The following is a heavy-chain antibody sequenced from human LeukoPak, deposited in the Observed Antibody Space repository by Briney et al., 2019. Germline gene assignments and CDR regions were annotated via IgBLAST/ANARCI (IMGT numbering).Heavy chain of an antibody. D-gene: IGHD6-13*01. CDR1: GFTFSSYS. CDR2: ISSSSSYI. Sequence: GGSLRLSCAASGFTFSSYSMNWVRQAPGKGLEWVSSISSSSSYIYYADSVKGRFTISRDNAKNSLYLQMNSLRAEDTAVYYRARASIAAAGVDYWGQGTLVTVSS. V-gene: IGHV3-21*01. J-gene: IGHJ4*02. CDR3: ARASIAAAGVDY.